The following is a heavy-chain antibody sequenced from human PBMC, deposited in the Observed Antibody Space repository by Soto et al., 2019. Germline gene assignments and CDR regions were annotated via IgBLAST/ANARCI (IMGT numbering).Heavy chain of an antibody. CDR1: GGSISSYY. J-gene: IGHJ6*02. V-gene: IGHV4-59*01. CDR3: AREKMMHPGSYGMDV. Sequence: QVQLQESGPGLVKPSETLSLTCTVSGGSISSYYWSWIRQPPGKGLEWIGYIYYSGSTNYNPSLKSRVTISVDTSKNQFSLKLSSVTAADTAVYYCAREKMMHPGSYGMDVWGQGTTVTVSS. CDR2: IYYSGST. D-gene: IGHD3-16*01.